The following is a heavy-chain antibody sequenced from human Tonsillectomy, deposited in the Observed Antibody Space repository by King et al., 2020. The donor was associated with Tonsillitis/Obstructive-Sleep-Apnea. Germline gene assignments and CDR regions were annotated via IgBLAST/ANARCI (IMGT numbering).Heavy chain of an antibody. Sequence: VQLVESGGGLVQPGGSLRLSCAASGFTFSDHYMDWVRQAPGKGLEWVGRTRNKANSYTTEYAASVKGRFTISRDDSKNSLYLQMNSLKTEDTAVYYCSRHYDYYAFYIWGQGTMVTVSS. V-gene: IGHV3-72*01. CDR1: GFTFSDHY. CDR3: SRHYDYYAFYI. CDR2: TRNKANSYTT. D-gene: IGHD3-22*01. J-gene: IGHJ3*02.